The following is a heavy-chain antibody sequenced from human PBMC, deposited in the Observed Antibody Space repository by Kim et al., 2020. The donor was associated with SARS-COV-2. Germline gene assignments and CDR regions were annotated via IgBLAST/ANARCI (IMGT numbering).Heavy chain of an antibody. CDR1: GGSFSGYY. Sequence: SETLSLTCAVYGGSFSGYYWSWIRQPPGKGLEWIGEINHSGSTNYKPSLKSRVTISVDTSKNQFSLKLSSVTAADTAVYYCARVYDILTGSEYFDLWGRGTLVTVSS. D-gene: IGHD3-9*01. CDR2: INHSGST. V-gene: IGHV4-34*01. J-gene: IGHJ2*01. CDR3: ARVYDILTGSEYFDL.